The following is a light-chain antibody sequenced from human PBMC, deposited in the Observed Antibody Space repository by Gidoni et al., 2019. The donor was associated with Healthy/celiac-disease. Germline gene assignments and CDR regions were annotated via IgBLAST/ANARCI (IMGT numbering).Light chain of an antibody. CDR1: QSVSSN. V-gene: IGKV3-15*01. Sequence: EIVMTQSPATLSVSPGERATLSCRARQSVSSNLAWYQQKPGQAPRLLIYGASTRATGSPARFSGSASGTEFPLTISRLQSEDFAVYYCQQYNNWPRTFGQGTKVEI. J-gene: IGKJ1*01. CDR2: GAS. CDR3: QQYNNWPRT.